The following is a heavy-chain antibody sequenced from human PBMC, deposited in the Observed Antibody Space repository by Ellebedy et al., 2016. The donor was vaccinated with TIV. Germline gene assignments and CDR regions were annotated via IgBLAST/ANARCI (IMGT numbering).Heavy chain of an antibody. CDR2: MWYDGSKE. CDR1: GFTFSLYG. Sequence: GESLKISXAASGFTFSLYGMHWVRQAPGEGLEWVAVMWYDGSKEYYADSVEGRFMISRDNSENMLYLQMNSLRVEDTATYYCARSSRIGMTGAYFDNWGQGALVTVSS. J-gene: IGHJ4*02. D-gene: IGHD1-1*01. V-gene: IGHV3-33*01. CDR3: ARSSRIGMTGAYFDN.